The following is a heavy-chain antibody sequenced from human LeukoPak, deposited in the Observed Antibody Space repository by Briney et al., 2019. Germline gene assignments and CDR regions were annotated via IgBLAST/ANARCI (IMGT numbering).Heavy chain of an antibody. CDR1: GFTVSDNY. Sequence: GGSLRLSCAASGFTVSDNYMSWVRQAPGKGLEWVSILYSGDNTYYADSVKGRFTISRDSSKNTLYLQMNSLRAEDTAVYYCAKAASSSWPSYYYGMDVWGQGTTVTVSS. CDR3: AKAASSSWPSYYYGMDV. V-gene: IGHV3-53*01. D-gene: IGHD6-13*01. J-gene: IGHJ6*02. CDR2: LYSGDNT.